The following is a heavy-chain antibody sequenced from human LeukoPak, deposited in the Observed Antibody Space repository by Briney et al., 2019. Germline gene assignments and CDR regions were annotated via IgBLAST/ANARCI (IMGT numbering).Heavy chain of an antibody. D-gene: IGHD3-10*01. CDR3: ARDMYGSGHFLPESP. Sequence: SEPLSLTCIVSGGSVSVYDYYWSWIRQPPGKGLEWIGYGYYGGSTVYNPSLRRRVSISVDTSKSQFSLCLTSVTAADTAVYYCARDMYGSGHFLPESPWGQGTPVTVSS. V-gene: IGHV4-61*08. CDR1: GGSVSVYDYY. J-gene: IGHJ5*02. CDR2: GYYGGST.